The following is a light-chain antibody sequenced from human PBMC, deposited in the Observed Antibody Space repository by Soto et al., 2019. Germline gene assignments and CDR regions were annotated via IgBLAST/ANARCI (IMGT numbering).Light chain of an antibody. Sequence: QSALTQPPSASGSPGQSVAISCTGTSSDIGAYKFVSWYQQHPGKAPKLIIYEVSIRPSGVPDRFSGSKSGNTASLTVSGLLAEGEADYYCSLYAGTNSVVFGGGTKLTVL. J-gene: IGLJ2*01. CDR3: SLYAGTNSVV. CDR2: EVS. CDR1: SSDIGAYKF. V-gene: IGLV2-8*01.